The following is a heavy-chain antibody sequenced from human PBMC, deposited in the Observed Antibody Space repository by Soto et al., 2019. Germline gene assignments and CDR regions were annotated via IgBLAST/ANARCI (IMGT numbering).Heavy chain of an antibody. CDR3: ARDLRLETEIAAAANWFDP. V-gene: IGHV3-48*02. J-gene: IGHJ5*02. Sequence: GGSLRLSCAASGFTFSSYSMNWVRQAPGKGLEWVSYISSSSSTIYYADSVKGRFTISRDNAKNSLYLQMNSLRDEDTAVYYCARDLRLETEIAAAANWFDPWGQGTLVTVSS. CDR1: GFTFSSYS. D-gene: IGHD6-13*01. CDR2: ISSSSSTI.